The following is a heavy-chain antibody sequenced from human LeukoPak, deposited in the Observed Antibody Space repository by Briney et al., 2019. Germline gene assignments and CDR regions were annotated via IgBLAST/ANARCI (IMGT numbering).Heavy chain of an antibody. Sequence: SETLSLTCAVYGGSFSGYYWSWIRQPPGKGLEWIGEINHSGSTNYNPSLKSRVTISVDTSKNQFSLKLSSVTAADTAVYYCVGEDIVVVPATFYYYYGMDVWGQGTTVTVSS. CDR3: VGEDIVVVPATFYYYYGMDV. CDR2: INHSGST. J-gene: IGHJ6*02. D-gene: IGHD2-2*01. CDR1: GGSFSGYY. V-gene: IGHV4-34*01.